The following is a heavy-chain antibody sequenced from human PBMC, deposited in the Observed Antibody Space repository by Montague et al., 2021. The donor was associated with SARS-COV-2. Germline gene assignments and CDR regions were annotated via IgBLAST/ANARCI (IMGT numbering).Heavy chain of an antibody. J-gene: IGHJ4*02. CDR2: INHRGTS. CDR3: ARGRQHLNMIVVVMTGGEYYFCY. D-gene: IGHD3-22*01. Sequence: SETLSLTCAVYGGSFSDYYWSWIRQPPGKGLEWIGEINHRGTSKYNTSLKSRVSISLDTSKNQFSLYLSTVTAADTAVYYCARGRQHLNMIVVVMTGGEYYFCYWEQGTLATVSS. V-gene: IGHV4-34*01. CDR1: GGSFSDYY.